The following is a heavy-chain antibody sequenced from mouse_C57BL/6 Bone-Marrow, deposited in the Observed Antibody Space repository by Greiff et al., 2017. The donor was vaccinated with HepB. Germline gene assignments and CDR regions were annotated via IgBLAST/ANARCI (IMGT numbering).Heavy chain of an antibody. V-gene: IGHV1-7*01. Sequence: QVQLQQSGAELAKPGASVKLSCKASGYTFTSYGMHWVKQRPGQGLEWIGYINPSSGYTKYNQKFKDKATLTADKSSITAYMQLSILTYEDSAVYYCARGRSNYYFAYWGQGTTLTVSS. D-gene: IGHD2-5*01. CDR1: GYTFTSYG. CDR3: ARGRSNYYFAY. J-gene: IGHJ2*01. CDR2: INPSSGYT.